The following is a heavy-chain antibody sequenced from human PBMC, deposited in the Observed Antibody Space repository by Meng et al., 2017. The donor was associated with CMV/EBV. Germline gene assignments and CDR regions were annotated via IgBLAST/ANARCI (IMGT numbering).Heavy chain of an antibody. CDR3: ARDPIRMGGYSYGDFDY. CDR1: GFTFSDSY. CDR2: ISSSGSTI. D-gene: IGHD5-18*01. V-gene: IGHV3-11*04. J-gene: IGHJ4*02. Sequence: GGSLRLSCAASGFTFSDSYMSWIRQTPGKGLEWVSYISSSGSTIYYADSVKGRFTISRDNAKNSLYLQMNSLRAEDTAVYYFARDPIRMGGYSYGDFDYWGQGTLVTVSS.